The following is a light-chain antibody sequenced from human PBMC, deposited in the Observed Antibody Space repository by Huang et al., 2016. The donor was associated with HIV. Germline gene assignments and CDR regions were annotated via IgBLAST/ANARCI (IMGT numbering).Light chain of an antibody. CDR2: GAS. Sequence: EIVLTQSPGTLSLSPGERATLSCRASQSVSSSYLAWYQQKPGQAPRLLIYGASSRASGGSDRFSGSGSETDFTLTISRLEPEDFAVYYCQHYGNSPPITFGGGTKVEIK. J-gene: IGKJ4*01. V-gene: IGKV3-20*01. CDR3: QHYGNSPPIT. CDR1: QSVSSSY.